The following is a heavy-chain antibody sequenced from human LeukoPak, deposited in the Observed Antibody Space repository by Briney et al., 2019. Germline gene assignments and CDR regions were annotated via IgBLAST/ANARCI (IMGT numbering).Heavy chain of an antibody. D-gene: IGHD5/OR15-5a*01. CDR3: AKESLYGWFDP. CDR2: ISGSGGST. Sequence: PSETLSLTCTVSGGSISSSSYSWGWIRQPPGKGLEWVSAISGSGGSTYYADSVKGRFTISRDNSKNTLYLQMNSLRAEDTAVYYCAKESLYGWFDPWGQGTLVTVSS. V-gene: IGHV3-23*01. CDR1: GGSISSSSYS. J-gene: IGHJ5*02.